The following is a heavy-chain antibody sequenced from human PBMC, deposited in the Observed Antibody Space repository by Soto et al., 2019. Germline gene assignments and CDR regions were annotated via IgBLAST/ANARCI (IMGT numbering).Heavy chain of an antibody. CDR2: IYPGDSDT. D-gene: IGHD4-17*01. CDR1: GYSFTSYW. Sequence: PGESLKISCKGSGYSFTSYWIGWVRQMPGKGLEWMGIIYPGDSDTRYSPSFQGQVTISADKSISTAYLQWSSLKASDIAMYYCARGGSTVPQLRLNAFDIWGQGTMVTVSS. V-gene: IGHV5-51*01. J-gene: IGHJ3*02. CDR3: ARGGSTVPQLRLNAFDI.